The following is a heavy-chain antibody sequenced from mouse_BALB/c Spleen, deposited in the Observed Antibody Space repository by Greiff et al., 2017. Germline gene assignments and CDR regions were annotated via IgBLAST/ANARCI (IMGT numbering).Heavy chain of an antibody. D-gene: IGHD1-1*01. V-gene: IGHV2-5-1*01. CDR2: IWRGGST. CDR1: GFSLTSYG. Sequence: VQRVESGPSLVQPSQSLSITCTVSGFSLTSYGVHWVRQSPGKGLEWLGVIWRGGSTDYNAAFMSRLSITKDNSKSQVFFKMNSLQADDTAIYYCAKSYGSSLGYFDVWGAGTTVTVSS. CDR3: AKSYGSSLGYFDV. J-gene: IGHJ1*01.